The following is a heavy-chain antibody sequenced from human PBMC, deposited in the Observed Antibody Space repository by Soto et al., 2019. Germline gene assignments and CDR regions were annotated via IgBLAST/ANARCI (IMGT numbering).Heavy chain of an antibody. CDR3: AGGSGWLIDY. D-gene: IGHD6-19*01. Sequence: EVQLVESGGGLIQPGRSLRLSCAASGFSFSSYWMNWVRQAPGKGLEWVAIIKKDGSVKYYVDSVKGRFTISRDNAKNSLYLQMNGPRAEDTAVYYCAGGSGWLIDYWGRGTLVTVSS. V-gene: IGHV3-7*03. J-gene: IGHJ4*02. CDR1: GFSFSSYW. CDR2: IKKDGSVK.